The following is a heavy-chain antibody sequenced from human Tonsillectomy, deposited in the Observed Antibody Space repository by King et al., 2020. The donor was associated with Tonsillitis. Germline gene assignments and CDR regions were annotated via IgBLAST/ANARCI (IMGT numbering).Heavy chain of an antibody. CDR3: AKSGDFYDNTGYFGS. CDR1: GFSFTTYG. V-gene: IGHV3-30*18. J-gene: IGHJ1*01. CDR2: ISHDGGDE. D-gene: IGHD3-22*01. Sequence: HVQLVESGGGVVQPGKSLRLSCAASGFSFTTYGMHWVRQAPGKGLEWVAVISHDGGDEHYADSVKGRFAISRDNSKNTLYLQMNSLRAEDTAVYFCAKSGDFYDNTGYFGSWGQGTLVAVSS.